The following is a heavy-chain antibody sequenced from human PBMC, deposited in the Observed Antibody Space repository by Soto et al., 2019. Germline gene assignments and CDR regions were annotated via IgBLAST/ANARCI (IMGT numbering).Heavy chain of an antibody. Sequence: EVQLAESGGGMVQPGESLRLSCVASGFTFSSYDMHWVRQAPGKGLEYVSSISSNGGTTYYGNSVKGRFTISRDNSKNTLDLHMGSLRAEDMAVYYCVRRVSGHYVYGGQGTLVTVST. CDR3: VRRVSGHYVY. V-gene: IGHV3-64*01. J-gene: IGHJ4*02. CDR2: ISSNGGTT. D-gene: IGHD3-10*01. CDR1: GFTFSSYD.